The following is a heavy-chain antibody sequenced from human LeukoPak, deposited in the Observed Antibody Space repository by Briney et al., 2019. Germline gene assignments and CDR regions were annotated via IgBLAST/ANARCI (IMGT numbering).Heavy chain of an antibody. Sequence: YIYYSGSTYYNPSLKSRVTISVDTSKNQFSLKLSSVTAADTAVYYCARDPKYYYDSSGIGPWGQGTLVTVSS. D-gene: IGHD3-22*01. CDR3: ARDPKYYYDSSGIGP. V-gene: IGHV4-30-4*01. CDR2: IYYSGST. J-gene: IGHJ5*02.